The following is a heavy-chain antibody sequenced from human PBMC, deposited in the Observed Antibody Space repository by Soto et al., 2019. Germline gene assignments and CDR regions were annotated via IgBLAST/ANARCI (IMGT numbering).Heavy chain of an antibody. CDR3: ARLQAAMPAAAGMDV. D-gene: IGHD2-2*01. J-gene: IGHJ6*02. CDR1: GYIFTNSW. Sequence: GESLKISCKGSGYIFTNSWIGWVRQMPGKGLEWMGIIYPGDSDTRYSPSFQGQVTISADKSITTAYLQWSSLTASDTAMYYCARLQAAMPAAAGMDVWSQGTAVTVSS. V-gene: IGHV5-51*01. CDR2: IYPGDSDT.